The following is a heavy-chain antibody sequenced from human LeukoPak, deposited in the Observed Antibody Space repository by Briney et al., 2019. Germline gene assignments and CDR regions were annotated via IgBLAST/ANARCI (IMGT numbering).Heavy chain of an antibody. CDR2: IYTSGST. Sequence: PSETLSLTCTVSGGSISSGSYYWSWIRQPAGKGLEWIGRIYTSGSTNYNPSLKSRVTISVDTSKNQFSLKLSSVTAADTAVYYCARDGLRAMDPFDPWGQGTLVTVSS. D-gene: IGHD5-18*01. J-gene: IGHJ5*02. V-gene: IGHV4-61*02. CDR3: ARDGLRAMDPFDP. CDR1: GGSISSGSYY.